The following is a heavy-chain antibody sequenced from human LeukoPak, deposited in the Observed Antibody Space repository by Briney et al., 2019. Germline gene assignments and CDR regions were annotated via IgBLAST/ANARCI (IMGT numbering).Heavy chain of an antibody. Sequence: PSETLSLTCTVSGGSISSRYWNWIRQPPGKGLEWIGYIYYSGSTNYNSSLKSRGTISVDTSKNQFSLKLSSVTAADTAVYYCARRNTAMAKGPFDYWGXGT. D-gene: IGHD5-18*01. CDR2: IYYSGST. J-gene: IGHJ4*02. CDR1: GGSISSRY. V-gene: IGHV4-59*08. CDR3: ARRNTAMAKGPFDY.